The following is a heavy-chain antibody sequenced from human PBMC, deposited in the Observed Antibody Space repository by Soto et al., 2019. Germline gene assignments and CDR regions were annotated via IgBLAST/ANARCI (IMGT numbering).Heavy chain of an antibody. J-gene: IGHJ4*02. Sequence: QVQLVQSGAEVKKPGASVKVSCKASGYTFTDYAMHWVRQAPGQRLEWMGWINAGNGNTKYSQKFQGRVTITRDTSESTAYMELSSLRSEDTAVYYCARGKLWPPRLVEAFDYWGQGTLVTVSS. CDR1: GYTFTDYA. CDR2: INAGNGNT. D-gene: IGHD5-18*01. CDR3: ARGKLWPPRLVEAFDY. V-gene: IGHV1-3*01.